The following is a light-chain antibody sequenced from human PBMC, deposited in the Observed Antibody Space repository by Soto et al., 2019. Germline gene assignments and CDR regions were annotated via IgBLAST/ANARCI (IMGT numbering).Light chain of an antibody. J-gene: IGKJ3*01. CDR1: QSVSSSY. V-gene: IGKV3-20*01. CDR3: QQYGSSPFT. CDR2: GAS. Sequence: ESGWTQSPGTLSMSPGERATLSCRASQSVSSSYSAWYQQKPGQAPRLLIYGASRRATGIPDRFRGSGSGTDFTLTISILEPEDVAVYYFQQYGSSPFTFGPGTKVHIK.